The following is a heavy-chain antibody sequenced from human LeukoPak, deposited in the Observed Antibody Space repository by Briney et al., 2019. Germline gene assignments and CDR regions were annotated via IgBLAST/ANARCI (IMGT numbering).Heavy chain of an antibody. CDR3: ARDRRIQYYYYYGMDV. D-gene: IGHD5-18*01. J-gene: IGHJ6*02. V-gene: IGHV3-74*01. CDR2: INSDGSST. Sequence: PGGSLRVSCAASGFTFSSYWMHWVGQAPGKGVVWVSRINSDGSSTSYADSVKGRFTISRYNAKNTLYLQMNSLRAEDTAVYYCARDRRIQYYYYYGMDVWCQGTTVTVSS. CDR1: GFTFSSYW.